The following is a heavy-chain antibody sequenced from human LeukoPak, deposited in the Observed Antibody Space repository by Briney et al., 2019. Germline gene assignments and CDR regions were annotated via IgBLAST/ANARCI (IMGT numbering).Heavy chain of an antibody. CDR1: RFTVSSNY. CDR3: ARARYFDWLLSSCAFDI. V-gene: IGHV3-66*02. J-gene: IGHJ3*02. D-gene: IGHD3-9*01. CDR2: IYSGGST. Sequence: GGSLRLSCAASRFTVSSNYMSWVRQAPGKGLEWVSVIYSGGSTYYADSVKGRFTISRDNSKNTLYLQMNSLRAEDTAVYYCARARYFDWLLSSCAFDIWGQGTMVTVSS.